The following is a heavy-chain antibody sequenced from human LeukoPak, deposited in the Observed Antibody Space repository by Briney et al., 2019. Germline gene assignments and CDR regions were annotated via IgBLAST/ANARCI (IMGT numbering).Heavy chain of an antibody. CDR3: ARGQVNYDNWFDP. CDR2: ISSSSGLI. V-gene: IGHV3-48*02. D-gene: IGHD4-11*01. CDR1: GGSISSSS. J-gene: IGHJ5*02. Sequence: ETLSLTCTVSGGSISSSSYYWGWIRQPPGKGLEWISYISSSSGLIQYADSVKGRFTISRDNAKNSLYLQMNSLRDEDTAVYYCARGQVNYDNWFDPWGQGTLVTVSS.